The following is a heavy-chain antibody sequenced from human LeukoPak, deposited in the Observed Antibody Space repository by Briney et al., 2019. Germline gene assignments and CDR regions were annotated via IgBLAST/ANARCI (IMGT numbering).Heavy chain of an antibody. J-gene: IGHJ4*02. CDR1: GFTFSDYY. Sequence: GGSLRLSCAASGFTFSDYYMSWIRQAPGKGLEWVSYISSSGTTISYTDSEKGRFTISRDNAKNSLYLQMNSLRAEDTAVYYCARDYRSTFDYWGQGTLVTVSS. V-gene: IGHV3-11*01. CDR2: ISSSGTTI. D-gene: IGHD1-26*01. CDR3: ARDYRSTFDY.